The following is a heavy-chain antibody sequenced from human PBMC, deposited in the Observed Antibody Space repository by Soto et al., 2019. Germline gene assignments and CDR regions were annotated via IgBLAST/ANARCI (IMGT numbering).Heavy chain of an antibody. J-gene: IGHJ4*02. CDR1: GFIFSSYA. V-gene: IGHV3-64*02. CDR2: ISSNGGSA. CDR3: ARDSRNCGGDCYPFGYFDY. Sequence: GGSLRLSCVMSGFIFSSYAMHWVRQAPGKGLEYVSAISSNGGSAYYADSVHGRFTISRDNSKNTVYLQMGSLRPEDMAVYYCARDSRNCGGDCYPFGYFDYWGQGALVTVSS. D-gene: IGHD2-21*02.